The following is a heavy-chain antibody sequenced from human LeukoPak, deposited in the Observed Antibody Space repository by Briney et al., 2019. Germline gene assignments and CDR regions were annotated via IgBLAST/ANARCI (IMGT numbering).Heavy chain of an antibody. CDR2: ISYDGNEK. V-gene: IGHV3-30*03. CDR3: AIARGAFDI. Sequence: PGGSLRLSCAASGFTFSTYGMHWVRQAPGKGLEWVAVISYDGNEKHYGDSVKGRFTISRDNSKNTLYLQMNSLRAEDTAVYYCAIARGAFDIWGQGTMVTVSS. CDR1: GFTFSTYG. J-gene: IGHJ3*02.